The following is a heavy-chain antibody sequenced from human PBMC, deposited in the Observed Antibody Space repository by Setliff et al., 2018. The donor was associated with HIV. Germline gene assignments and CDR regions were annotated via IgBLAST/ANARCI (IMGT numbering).Heavy chain of an antibody. CDR3: ARVAWYYSFWSGLGDAFDI. CDR1: GYTFTSYG. CDR2: ISTYSGNT. J-gene: IGHJ3*02. Sequence: ASVKVSCKASGYTFTSYGISWVRQAPGQGLEWMGWISTYSGNTNYAQKLQGRVTMTTDTSTSTAYMELRSLRSDDTTVYYCARVAWYYSFWSGLGDAFDIWGQGTMVTVSS. V-gene: IGHV1-18*01. D-gene: IGHD3-3*01.